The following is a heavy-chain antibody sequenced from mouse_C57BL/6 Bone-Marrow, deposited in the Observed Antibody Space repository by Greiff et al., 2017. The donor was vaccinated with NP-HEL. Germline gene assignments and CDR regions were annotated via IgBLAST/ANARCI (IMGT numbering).Heavy chain of an antibody. D-gene: IGHD1-1*01. J-gene: IGHJ3*01. V-gene: IGHV1-4*01. Sequence: VQLQQSGAELARPGASVNMSCKASGYTFTSYTMHWVKQRPGQGLEWIGYINPSSGYTKYNQKFKDKATLTADKSSSTAYMQLSSLTSEDSAVYYCARKIYGSSSFAYWGQGTLVTVSA. CDR2: INPSSGYT. CDR1: GYTFTSYT. CDR3: ARKIYGSSSFAY.